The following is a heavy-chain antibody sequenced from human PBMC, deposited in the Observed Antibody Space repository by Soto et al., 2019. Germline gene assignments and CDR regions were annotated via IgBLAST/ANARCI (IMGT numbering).Heavy chain of an antibody. Sequence: SGESLKISCKGSGYSFTSYWISWVRQMPGKGLEWMGRIDPSDSYTNYSPSFQGHVTISADKSISTAYLQWSSLKASDTAMYYCAREAGGGVTNYYSYYGMDVWGQGTTVTVSS. CDR2: IDPSDSYT. CDR3: AREAGGGVTNYYSYYGMDV. D-gene: IGHD3-16*01. V-gene: IGHV5-10-1*01. J-gene: IGHJ6*02. CDR1: GYSFTSYW.